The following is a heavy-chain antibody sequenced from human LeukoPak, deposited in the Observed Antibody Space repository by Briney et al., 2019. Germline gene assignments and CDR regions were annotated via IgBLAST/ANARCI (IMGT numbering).Heavy chain of an antibody. CDR1: GYTFTSYY. J-gene: IGHJ4*02. D-gene: IGHD3-10*02. Sequence: ASVQVSCKASGYTFTSYYMHWVRQAPAQGLEGMGIINPSGGITSYAQKFQGRVTMTRDTSTSTVYMDLSSPRSEDTAVYYCARVPTRVGYFDYWGQGNLVTVSS. CDR3: ARVPTRVGYFDY. V-gene: IGHV1-46*01. CDR2: INPSGGIT.